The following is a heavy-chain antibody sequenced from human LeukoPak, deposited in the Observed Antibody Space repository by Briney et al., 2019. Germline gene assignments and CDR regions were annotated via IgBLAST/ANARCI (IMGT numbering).Heavy chain of an antibody. CDR1: GFTVSCNY. CDR3: ASMAYSYPLYFDY. D-gene: IGHD5-18*01. Sequence: PGGSLRLSCAASGFTVSCNYMSWVRQAPGKGLEWVSVIYSGGSTYYADSVKGRFTISRDNSKNTLYLQMNSLRAEDTAVYYCASMAYSYPLYFDYWGQGTLVTVSS. V-gene: IGHV3-53*01. CDR2: IYSGGST. J-gene: IGHJ4*02.